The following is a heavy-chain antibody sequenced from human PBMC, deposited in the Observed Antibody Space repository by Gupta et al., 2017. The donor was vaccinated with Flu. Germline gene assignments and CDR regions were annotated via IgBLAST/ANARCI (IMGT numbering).Heavy chain of an antibody. D-gene: IGHD6-13*01. CDR3: VKDSLSSSWALFDY. CDR2: IKWNSNTM. J-gene: IGHJ4*02. V-gene: IGHV3-9*01. Sequence: RQAPGKGLEWVSSIKWNSNTMAYADSVKGRFTISRDNAKNSLYLQMDSLSAEDTALYFCVKDSLSSSWALFDYWGQGTLVTVSS.